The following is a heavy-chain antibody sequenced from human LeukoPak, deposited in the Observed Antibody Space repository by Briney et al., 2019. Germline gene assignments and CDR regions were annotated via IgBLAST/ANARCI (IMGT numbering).Heavy chain of an antibody. CDR2: ISGYNGNT. Sequence: ASVKVSCKASGYTFTSYGISWVRQAPGQGLEWMGWISGYNGNTNYAQKFQGRVTMTTDTSTNTAYMELRSLRSDDTAVYYCTREATGYSWFDPWAREPWSPSPQ. V-gene: IGHV1-18*01. D-gene: IGHD3-9*01. J-gene: IGHJ5*02. CDR3: TREATGYSWFDP. CDR1: GYTFTSYG.